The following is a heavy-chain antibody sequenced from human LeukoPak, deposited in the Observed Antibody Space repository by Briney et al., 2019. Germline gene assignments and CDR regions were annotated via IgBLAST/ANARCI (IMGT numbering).Heavy chain of an antibody. D-gene: IGHD1-26*01. CDR2: VSGSGGST. CDR3: AKLKNEGAVDY. V-gene: IGHV3-23*01. CDR1: GFTFSSYA. Sequence: GGSLRLSCAASGFTFSSYAMSWVRQAPGKGQEWVSTVSGSGGSTYYADSVKGRFTISRDNSKNTLYLQMYSLRAEDTAVYYCAKLKNEGAVDYWGQGTLVTVSS. J-gene: IGHJ4*02.